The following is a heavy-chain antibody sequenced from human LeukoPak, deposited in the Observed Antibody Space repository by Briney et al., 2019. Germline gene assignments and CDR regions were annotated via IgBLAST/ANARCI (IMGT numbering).Heavy chain of an antibody. J-gene: IGHJ4*02. V-gene: IGHV1-3*01. CDR2: ISAGNGNT. CDR1: GYTFTSYA. Sequence: EASVKVSCKASGYTFTSYAIHWVRQAPGQRLEWMGWISAGNGNTKCSQNFQGRVTFISNTSATTAFMELSSLRSEDAAVYYCARDSGSGNNDYWGQGTLVTVSS. CDR3: ARDSGSGNNDY. D-gene: IGHD1-26*01.